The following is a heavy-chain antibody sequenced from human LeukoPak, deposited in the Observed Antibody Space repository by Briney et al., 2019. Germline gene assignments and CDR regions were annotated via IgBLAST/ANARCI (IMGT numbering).Heavy chain of an antibody. CDR1: GFTFSSYG. J-gene: IGHJ5*02. Sequence: TGGSLRLSCAASGFTFSSYGMPWVRQAPGKGLEWVAYIQYDGSNEQYADSVKGRFSISRDSSKNILYLQMNSLRAEDTAVYYXXXXXXXGAGTGFSWFDPWGQGTLVTVSS. D-gene: IGHD1-1*01. CDR3: XXXXXXGAGTGFSWFDP. CDR2: IQYDGSNE. V-gene: IGHV3-30*02.